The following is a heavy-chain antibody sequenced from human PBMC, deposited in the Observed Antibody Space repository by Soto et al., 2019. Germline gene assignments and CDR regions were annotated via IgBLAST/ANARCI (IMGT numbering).Heavy chain of an antibody. J-gene: IGHJ5*02. CDR1: GASINSHY. CDR2: IYYSGST. Sequence: SETLSLTCTVSGASINSHYWTWIRQPPGKGLEWIGYIYYSGSTNYNPSLKSRVTISVDTSKNQFSLKLSSVTAADTAVYYCARDRYSSSKVWFDPWGQGTLVTVSS. D-gene: IGHD6-6*01. CDR3: ARDRYSSSKVWFDP. V-gene: IGHV4-59*11.